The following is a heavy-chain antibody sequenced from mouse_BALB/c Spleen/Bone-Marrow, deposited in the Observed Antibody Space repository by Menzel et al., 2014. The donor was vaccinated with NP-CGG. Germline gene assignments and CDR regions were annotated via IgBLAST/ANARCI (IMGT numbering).Heavy chain of an antibody. CDR1: GFTFSSYA. CDR2: ISSGGSYT. V-gene: IGHV5-9-1*01. CDR3: ARPPYYGSSEWYFDV. J-gene: IGHJ1*01. Sequence: DVMLVESGGGLVKPGGSLKLSCAASGFTFSSYAMSWVRPAPEKRLEWVATISSGGSYTYYPDSVKGRFTISRDNAKNTLYLQMSSLRSEDTAMYYCARPPYYGSSEWYFDVWGAGTTVTVSS. D-gene: IGHD1-1*01.